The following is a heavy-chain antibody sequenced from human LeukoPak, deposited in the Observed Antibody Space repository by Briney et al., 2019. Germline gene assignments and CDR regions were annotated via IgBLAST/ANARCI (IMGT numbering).Heavy chain of an antibody. D-gene: IGHD2-21*02. J-gene: IGHJ4*02. Sequence: KSGGSLRLSCAASGFTFSSYAMHWVRQAPGKGLEWVAVISYDGSNKYYADSVKGRFTISRDNSKNTLYLQMNSLRAEDTAVYYCARVCGDDCYSGFDYWGQGTLVTVSS. CDR2: ISYDGSNK. V-gene: IGHV3-30*04. CDR1: GFTFSSYA. CDR3: ARVCGDDCYSGFDY.